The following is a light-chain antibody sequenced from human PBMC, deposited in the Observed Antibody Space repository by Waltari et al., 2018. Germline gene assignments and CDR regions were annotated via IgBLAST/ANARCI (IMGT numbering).Light chain of an antibody. CDR1: HSISSN. CDR2: GAT. Sequence: EIVMTQSPGTLSVSPGERATLSCRASHSISSNLAWYQHKPGQAPRLLIYGATTRATGIPARFSGSGSETEFTLTISGLQSEDFAVYYCQQYDNWTPWTFGQGSRVEIK. V-gene: IGKV3-15*01. J-gene: IGKJ1*01. CDR3: QQYDNWTPWT.